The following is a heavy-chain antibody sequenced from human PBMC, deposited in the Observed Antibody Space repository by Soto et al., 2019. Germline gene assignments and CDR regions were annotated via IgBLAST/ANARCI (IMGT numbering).Heavy chain of an antibody. CDR3: ARDQSVAARPEAVYYYYGMDV. CDR1: GGSISSGDYY. CDR2: IYYSGST. D-gene: IGHD6-6*01. Sequence: PSETLSLTCTVSGGSISSGDYYWSWIRKPPGKGLEWIGYIYYSGSTYYNPSLKSRVTISVDTSKNQFSLKLSSVTAADTAVYYCARDQSVAARPEAVYYYYGMDVWGQGTTVTVSS. J-gene: IGHJ6*02. V-gene: IGHV4-30-4*01.